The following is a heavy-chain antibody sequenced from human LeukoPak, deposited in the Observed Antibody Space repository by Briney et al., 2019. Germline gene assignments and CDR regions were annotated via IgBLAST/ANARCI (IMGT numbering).Heavy chain of an antibody. J-gene: IGHJ6*02. CDR1: GFTFSSYS. Sequence: GGSLRLSCAASGFTFSSYSMNWVRQAPGKGLEWVSSISSSSSYIYYADSVKGRFTISRDNAKNSLYLQMNSLRAEDTAVYYCARDHVNSSGYYYVFYYYYYGMDVWGQGTTVTVSS. CDR3: ARDHVNSSGYYYVFYYYYYGMDV. CDR2: ISSSSSYI. V-gene: IGHV3-21*01. D-gene: IGHD3-22*01.